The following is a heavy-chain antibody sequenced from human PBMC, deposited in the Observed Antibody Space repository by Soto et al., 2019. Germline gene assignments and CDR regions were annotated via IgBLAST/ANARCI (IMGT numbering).Heavy chain of an antibody. CDR1: AFSLSSYA. CDR3: AKDRERDAWCEDY. V-gene: IGHV3-23*01. D-gene: IGHD2-8*02. J-gene: IGHJ4*02. Sequence: GRSLRLSCVASAFSLSSYAMGWVRQAPGKGLEWVSVISGSDGSTYYADSVRGRFTISRANSKNTLYLQMNSLRAEDTAVSYCAKDRERDAWCEDYWGQGTMVTVFS. CDR2: ISGSDGST.